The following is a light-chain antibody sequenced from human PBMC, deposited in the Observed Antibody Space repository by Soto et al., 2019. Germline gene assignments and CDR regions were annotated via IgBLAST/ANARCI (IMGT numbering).Light chain of an antibody. CDR2: GAS. Sequence: EIVLTQSPGTLSLSPWERATLSCRASQSVSSSYLAWYQQKPGQAPRLLIYGASSRATGIPDRFSGSGSRTNFTLTISRLEPEDFAVYYCQQYGTSVTFGGGTKVEIK. V-gene: IGKV3-20*01. J-gene: IGKJ4*01. CDR1: QSVSSSY. CDR3: QQYGTSVT.